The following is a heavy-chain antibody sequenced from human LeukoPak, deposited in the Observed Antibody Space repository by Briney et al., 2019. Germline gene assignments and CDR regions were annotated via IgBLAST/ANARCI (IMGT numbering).Heavy chain of an antibody. V-gene: IGHV3-48*01. CDR2: ISKSSSTI. CDR3: ARDFFRGGGDCYYDY. J-gene: IGHJ4*02. Sequence: GGSLRLSCAASGFTFSGYSMNWVRQAPGKGLEWVSYISKSSSTIYYADSVKGRFTISRDNAKNSLYLQMNSLRAEDTAVYYCARDFFRGGGDCYYDYWGQGTLVTVSS. D-gene: IGHD2-21*02. CDR1: GFTFSGYS.